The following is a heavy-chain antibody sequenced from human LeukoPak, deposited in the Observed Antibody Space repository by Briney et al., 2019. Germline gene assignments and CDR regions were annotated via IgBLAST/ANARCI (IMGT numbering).Heavy chain of an antibody. Sequence: GGSLRLSCAASGFTFSSYAMSWVRQAPGQGPELIGHIRNAGDGYTTEYAASVKGRFTVSRDDSKNSLYLQMNSLKPEDTALYYCVRNHRHWFDPWGQGTLVTVS. CDR1: GFTFSSYA. J-gene: IGHJ5*02. CDR3: VRNHRHWFDP. V-gene: IGHV3-72*01. CDR2: IRNAGDGYTT.